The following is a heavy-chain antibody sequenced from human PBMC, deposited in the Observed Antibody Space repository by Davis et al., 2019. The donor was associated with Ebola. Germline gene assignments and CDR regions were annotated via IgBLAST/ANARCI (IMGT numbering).Heavy chain of an antibody. CDR1: GNSITSYY. J-gene: IGHJ4*02. Sequence: MPSETLSLTCSVSGNSITSYYWSWIRQPPGKGLEWIGYMYDNGSAKYKPSLKNRVTILGDTSKNQFSLKLSSVTAADTAVYYCASPLTGIWGQGTLVTVSS. CDR3: ASPLTGI. CDR2: MYDNGSA. V-gene: IGHV4-59*08.